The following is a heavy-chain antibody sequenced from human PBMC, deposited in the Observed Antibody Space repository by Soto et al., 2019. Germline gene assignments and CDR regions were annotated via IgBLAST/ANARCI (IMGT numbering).Heavy chain of an antibody. D-gene: IGHD3-10*02. Sequence: QVQLQESGPGLVKPSETLSLTCTVSGGSISSYYWSWIRQPAGKGLEWIGRIYTSGSTNYNPSLKSRVTMSVDTSKNQFSLKLSSVTAADTAVYYCGCSGSYYNPLYGMDVWGQGTTVTVFS. V-gene: IGHV4-4*07. CDR3: GCSGSYYNPLYGMDV. CDR2: IYTSGST. J-gene: IGHJ6*02. CDR1: GGSISSYY.